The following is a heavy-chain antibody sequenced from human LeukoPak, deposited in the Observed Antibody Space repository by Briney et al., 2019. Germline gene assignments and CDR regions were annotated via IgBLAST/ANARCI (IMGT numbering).Heavy chain of an antibody. CDR3: ARVLEMATNFDY. V-gene: IGHV3-23*01. J-gene: IGHJ4*02. Sequence: GGSLRLSCVVSGFTFSSYAMSWVRQAPGKGLDWVSAISGSGVTTHYAGSVKGRFSISRDNSKNTLYLQMNSLRAEDTAVYYCARVLEMATNFDYWGQGTLVTVSS. CDR1: GFTFSSYA. CDR2: ISGSGVTT. D-gene: IGHD5-24*01.